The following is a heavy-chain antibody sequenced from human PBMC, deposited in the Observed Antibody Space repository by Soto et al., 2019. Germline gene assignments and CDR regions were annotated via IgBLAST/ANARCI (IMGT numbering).Heavy chain of an antibody. Sequence: GGSLRLYCVASGFSVDNIFMSWVRQAPGKGLQWVSTISDDGRTYYADSVKGRFSLSRDKSRNTLYLQMNRLRVEDTAVYCCSRDHSSGGYDYRGQGSLVTVSS. J-gene: IGHJ4*02. CDR3: SRDHSSGGYDY. D-gene: IGHD2-8*02. CDR2: ISDDGRT. CDR1: GFSVDNIF. V-gene: IGHV3-53*01.